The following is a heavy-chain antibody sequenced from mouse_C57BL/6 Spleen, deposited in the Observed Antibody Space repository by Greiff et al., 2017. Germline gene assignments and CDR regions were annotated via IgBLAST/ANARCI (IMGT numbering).Heavy chain of an antibody. CDR3: ALLYYDYDGDSMDY. D-gene: IGHD2-4*01. Sequence: EVQLQQSGPELVKPGASVKMSCKASGYTFTDYNMHWVKQSHGKSLEWIGYINPNNGGTSYNQKFKGKATLTVNKSSSTAYMELRSLTSEESAVYYCALLYYDYDGDSMDYWGQGTSVTVSS. J-gene: IGHJ4*01. V-gene: IGHV1-22*01. CDR1: GYTFTDYN. CDR2: INPNNGGT.